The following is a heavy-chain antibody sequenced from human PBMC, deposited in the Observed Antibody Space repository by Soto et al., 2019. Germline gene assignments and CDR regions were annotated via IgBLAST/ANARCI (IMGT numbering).Heavy chain of an antibody. V-gene: IGHV4-59*01. CDR2: IYYSGGT. J-gene: IGHJ4*02. Sequence: SETLSLTCPVSGGSISSYYWSWIRQPRGKGLEWIGDIYYSGGTNYNPSLKSRVTISVDTSKNQFSLKLSSVTAADTAVYYCARGVYNTYYYDSSGYYFDYWGQGTLVTVSS. D-gene: IGHD3-22*01. CDR1: GGSISSYY. CDR3: ARGVYNTYYYDSSGYYFDY.